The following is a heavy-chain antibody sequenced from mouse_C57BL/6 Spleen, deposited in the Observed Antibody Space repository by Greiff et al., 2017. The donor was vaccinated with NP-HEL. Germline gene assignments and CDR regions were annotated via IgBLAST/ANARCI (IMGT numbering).Heavy chain of an antibody. V-gene: IGHV1-18*01. D-gene: IGHD2-4*01. CDR3: ARRDYLSYWYFDV. CDR2: INPNNGGT. J-gene: IGHJ1*03. Sequence: VQLQQSGPELVKPGASVKIPCKASGYTFTDYNMDWVKQSHGKSLEWIGDINPNNGGTIYNQKFKGKATLTVDKSSSTAYMELRSLTSEDTAVYYCARRDYLSYWYFDVWGTGTTVTVSS. CDR1: GYTFTDYN.